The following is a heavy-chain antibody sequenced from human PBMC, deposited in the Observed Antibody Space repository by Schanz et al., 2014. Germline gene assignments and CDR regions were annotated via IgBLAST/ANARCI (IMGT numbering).Heavy chain of an antibody. CDR2: INPNTGGT. CDR1: GYTFTSYF. CDR3: ARVRSEDYGGMDV. V-gene: IGHV1-2*02. Sequence: QVQLVQSGAEVKKPGASVKVSCKASGYTFTSYFMHWVRQAPGQGLEWMGIINPNTGGTQYAQKFQGRVTMTTAKSISTVYMELSRLRSDDTAVYYCARVRSEDYGGMDVWGQGTTVTVSS. J-gene: IGHJ6*02.